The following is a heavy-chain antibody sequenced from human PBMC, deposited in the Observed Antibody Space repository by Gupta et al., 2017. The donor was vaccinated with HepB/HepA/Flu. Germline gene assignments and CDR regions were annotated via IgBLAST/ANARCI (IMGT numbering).Heavy chain of an antibody. CDR3: DIDQAEVDEGDYYYCPYSYDS. CDR1: GLNFNMYA. Sequence: EVQIVESGGGLAQPGVSLRLSCAASGLNFNMYAMRWVRQAPGKGLECVVACSGFVGANHYAASDTGRLFISNDNSKTILSLHIFYLTADDTATSLTDIDQAEVDEGDYYYCPYSYDS. V-gene: IGHV3-23*04. CDR2: CSGFVGA. D-gene: IGHD3-22*01. J-gene: IGHJ5*01.